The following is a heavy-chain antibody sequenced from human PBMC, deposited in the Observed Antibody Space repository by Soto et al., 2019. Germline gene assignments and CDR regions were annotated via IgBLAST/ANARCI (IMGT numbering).Heavy chain of an antibody. CDR1: GFTFSSYA. CDR2: ISYDGSNK. Sequence: GGSLRLSCAASGFTFSSYAMHWVRQAPGKGLEWVAVISYDGSNKYYADSVKGRFTISRDNSKNTLYLQMNSLRAEDTAVYYCTNFDYWGQGTLVTVSS. CDR3: TNFDY. J-gene: IGHJ4*02. V-gene: IGHV3-30-3*01.